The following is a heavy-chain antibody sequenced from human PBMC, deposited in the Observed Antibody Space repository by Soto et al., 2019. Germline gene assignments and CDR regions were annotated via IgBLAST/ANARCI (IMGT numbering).Heavy chain of an antibody. Sequence: QVQLVQSGADVKKPGASVKVSCKASGYTFSTYLIHWVRQAPGQRLEWVGWINTGNGNTKYSQKFQGRVSITSNTSASTAYMDLSSLTSEDTTVYYCARALSGDPLDYWGQGTLVTVSS. CDR2: INTGNGNT. V-gene: IGHV1-3*04. CDR3: ARALSGDPLDY. D-gene: IGHD4-17*01. CDR1: GYTFSTYL. J-gene: IGHJ4*02.